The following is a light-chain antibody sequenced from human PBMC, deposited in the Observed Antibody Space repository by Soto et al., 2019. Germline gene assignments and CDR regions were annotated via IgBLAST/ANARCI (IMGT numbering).Light chain of an antibody. J-gene: IGKJ1*01. CDR3: QQYHIYST. CDR1: QSIYTW. Sequence: DIQMTQSPSTLSASVGDRVTITCRASQSIYTWLAWFQQKPGKAPKLLISRASILETGVPSRSSASGSGTEFTLTISSLQHDDFATYYCQQYHIYSTFGQGTKVDIK. V-gene: IGKV1-5*03. CDR2: RAS.